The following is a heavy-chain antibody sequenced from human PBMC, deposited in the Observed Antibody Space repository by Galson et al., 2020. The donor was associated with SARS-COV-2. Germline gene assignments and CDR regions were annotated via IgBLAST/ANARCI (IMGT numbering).Heavy chain of an antibody. V-gene: IGHV3-30*18. D-gene: IGHD3-9*01. CDR2: ISYDGSNK. CDR1: GFTFSSHG. Sequence: GGSLRLPCAASGFTFSSHGMHRVRQAPGKGLEWVAVISYDGSNKYYADSVKGRFTIPRDNSKNTLYLQMNSLRADDTAVYYCAKDSRYYDILTGYFPGKINYYYYGMDVWGKVTTVTVSS. CDR3: AKDSRYYDILTGYFPGKINYYYYGMDV. J-gene: IGHJ6*04.